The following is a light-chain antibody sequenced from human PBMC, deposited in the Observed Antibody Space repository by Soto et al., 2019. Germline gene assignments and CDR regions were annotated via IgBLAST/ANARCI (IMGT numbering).Light chain of an antibody. Sequence: QSVLTQPRSVSGSPGQSVTISCTGSSSDVGDSKYVSWYQQHPDKAPTLLIYDVTKRPSGVPDRFSGSKSGYTASLTISGLQAEDEADYYCCSYAGTNTLLFGGGTKLTVL. V-gene: IGLV2-11*01. CDR3: CSYAGTNTLL. CDR2: DVT. CDR1: SSDVGDSKY. J-gene: IGLJ2*01.